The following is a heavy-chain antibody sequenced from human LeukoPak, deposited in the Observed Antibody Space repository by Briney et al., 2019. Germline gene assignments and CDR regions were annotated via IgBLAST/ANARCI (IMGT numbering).Heavy chain of an antibody. J-gene: IGHJ4*02. CDR3: AKDRVVVVPAAIFDY. D-gene: IGHD2-2*01. CDR1: GFTFSSYA. Sequence: GESLRLSCAASGFTFSSYAMSWVRQAPGKGLEWVSAISGSGGSTYYADSVKGRFTISRDNSKNTLYLQMNSLRAEDTAVYYCAKDRVVVVPAAIFDYWGQGTLVTVSS. CDR2: ISGSGGST. V-gene: IGHV3-23*01.